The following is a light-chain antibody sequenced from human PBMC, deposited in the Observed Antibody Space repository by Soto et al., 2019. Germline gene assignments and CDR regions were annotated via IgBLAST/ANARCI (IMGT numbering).Light chain of an antibody. V-gene: IGKV3-20*01. CDR2: AAS. Sequence: DIVLTQSPGTLSLSPGERAALSCRASQSVSDNFLAWYQQKLGQAPRLLIYAASSRATGIPDRSSGSGSGTDFTLTISRLEPEDFAVYYCQQYGSSRPITFGQGTRLEIK. CDR1: QSVSDNF. J-gene: IGKJ5*01. CDR3: QQYGSSRPIT.